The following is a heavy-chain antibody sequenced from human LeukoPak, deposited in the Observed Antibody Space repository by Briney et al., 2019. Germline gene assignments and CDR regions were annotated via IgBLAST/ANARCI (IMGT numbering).Heavy chain of an antibody. Sequence: SETLSLTCTVSGDSINAYYWGWIRLPPGKGLEWIGYIYFSGTTKYNPSLESRVTISVDTSKNQFSLKLSSVTAADTAVYYCARRRAEGGSNGHYNWFDPWGQGILVTVSS. CDR1: GDSINAYY. D-gene: IGHD6-13*01. CDR2: IYFSGTT. J-gene: IGHJ5*02. V-gene: IGHV4-59*08. CDR3: ARRRAEGGSNGHYNWFDP.